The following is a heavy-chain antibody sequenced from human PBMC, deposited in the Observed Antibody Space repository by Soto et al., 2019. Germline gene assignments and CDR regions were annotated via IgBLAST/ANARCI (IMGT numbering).Heavy chain of an antibody. J-gene: IGHJ6*02. CDR1: GYTFTSYY. D-gene: IGHD3-22*01. CDR3: ARGPYYYDSSGRPGSGMDV. CDR2: INASNGNT. Sequence: ASVKVSCKASGYTFTSYYMHWVRQAPGQRLEWMGIINASNGNTKYSQKFQGRVTITRDTSASTAYMELSSLRSEDTAVYYCARGPYYYDSSGRPGSGMDVWGQGTTVTVSS. V-gene: IGHV1-3*01.